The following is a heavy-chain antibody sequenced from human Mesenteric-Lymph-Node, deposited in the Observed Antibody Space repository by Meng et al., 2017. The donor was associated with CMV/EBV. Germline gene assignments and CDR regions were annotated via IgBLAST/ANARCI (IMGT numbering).Heavy chain of an antibody. D-gene: IGHD6-13*01. V-gene: IGHV4-39*07. CDR1: GGSISSSSYY. J-gene: IGHJ6*02. CDR3: ARVFNEAAAAGSRRYYYYYYGMDV. CDR2: IYYSGST. Sequence: SETLSLTCTVSGGSISSSSYYWGWIRQPPGKGLEWIGSIYYSGSTYYNPSLKSRVTISVDTSKNQFSLKLSSVTAADTAVHYCARVFNEAAAAGSRRYYYYYYGMDVWGQGTTVTVSS.